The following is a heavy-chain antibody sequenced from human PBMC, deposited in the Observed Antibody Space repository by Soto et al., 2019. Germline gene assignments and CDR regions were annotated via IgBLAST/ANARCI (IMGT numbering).Heavy chain of an antibody. CDR3: ARDIGYCSGGSCYPGRKVDYYYYYGMDV. Sequence: EVQLVESGGGLVKPGGSLRLSCAASGFTFSSYSMNWVRQAPGKGLEWVSSISSSSSYIYYADSVKGRFTISRDNAKNSLYLQMNSLRAEDTAVYYCARDIGYCSGGSCYPGRKVDYYYYYGMDVWGQGTTVTVSS. D-gene: IGHD2-15*01. CDR1: GFTFSSYS. J-gene: IGHJ6*02. V-gene: IGHV3-21*01. CDR2: ISSSSSYI.